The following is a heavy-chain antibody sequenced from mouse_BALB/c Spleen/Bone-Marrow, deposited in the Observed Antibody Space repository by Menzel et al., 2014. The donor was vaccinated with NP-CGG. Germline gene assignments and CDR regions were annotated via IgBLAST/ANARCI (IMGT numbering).Heavy chain of an antibody. J-gene: IGHJ4*01. CDR3: GNYYAMDY. CDR1: GYTFSSHW. CDR2: ILPGSGST. V-gene: IGHV1-9*01. Sequence: QVQLQQSGAELMKPGASVKISCKATGYTFSSHWIEWVKQRPGHGLEWIGEILPGSGSTNYNEKFKGKATFTADTSSNTAYMQLSSLTSEDSAVYYCGNYYAMDYWGQGTSVTVSS.